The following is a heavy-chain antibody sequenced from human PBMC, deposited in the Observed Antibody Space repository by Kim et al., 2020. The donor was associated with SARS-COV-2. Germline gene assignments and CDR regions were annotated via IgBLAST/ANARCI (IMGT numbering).Heavy chain of an antibody. V-gene: IGHV3-7*04. J-gene: IGHJ4*02. CDR3: ARASGAYYYGSGSYDY. Sequence: SVKGRFTISRDNAKNSLYLQMNSLRAEDTAVYYCARASGAYYYGSGSYDYWGQGTLVTVSS. D-gene: IGHD3-10*01.